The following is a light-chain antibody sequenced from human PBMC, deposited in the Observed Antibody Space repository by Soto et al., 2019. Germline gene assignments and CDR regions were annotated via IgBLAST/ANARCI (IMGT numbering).Light chain of an antibody. V-gene: IGKV2-30*01. Sequence: DVVMTQSPLSLPVTLGQPASFSCRSSHSLVYSDGNNYLNWFQQRPGRSPRRLFYKVSNRDAGVPDRFSGRGSGTALTLEISRVEAEEGVVYYCMQGSHGPYTLSKGTKRAI. CDR3: MQGSHGPYT. J-gene: IGKJ2*01. CDR2: KVS. CDR1: HSLVYSDGNNY.